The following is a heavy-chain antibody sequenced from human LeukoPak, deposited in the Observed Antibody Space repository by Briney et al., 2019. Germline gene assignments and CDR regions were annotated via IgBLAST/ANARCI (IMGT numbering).Heavy chain of an antibody. Sequence: SETLSLTCTVSGGSISSYYWSWIRQPPGKGLEWLGYIYYSGSTNYNPSLKSRVTISVDTSKNQFSLKLSSVTAADTAVYYCARWPSENWNYLPIFDYWGQGTLVTVSS. D-gene: IGHD1-7*01. V-gene: IGHV4-59*01. CDR2: IYYSGST. CDR1: GGSISSYY. J-gene: IGHJ4*02. CDR3: ARWPSENWNYLPIFDY.